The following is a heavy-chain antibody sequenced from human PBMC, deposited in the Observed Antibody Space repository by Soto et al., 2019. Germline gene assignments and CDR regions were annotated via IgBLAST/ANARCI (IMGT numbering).Heavy chain of an antibody. J-gene: IGHJ4*02. CDR3: VKDGYCSSTSCYGHDFDY. CDR2: ISWNCGPI. CDR1: GFTLFDYA. V-gene: IGHV3-9*01. D-gene: IGHD2-2*01. Sequence: EVELVESGGGLGQPGRSLRLSCAASGFTLFDYAMHWVRQAPGKGLEWVAGISWNCGPIGYADSVKGRFTIARDNAKNSLYLQMNGLRAEDTALYYCVKDGYCSSTSCYGHDFDYWGQGTLVIVSS.